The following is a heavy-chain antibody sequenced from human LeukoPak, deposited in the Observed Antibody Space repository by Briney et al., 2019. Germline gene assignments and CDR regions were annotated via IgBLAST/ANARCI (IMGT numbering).Heavy chain of an antibody. CDR2: IRSKANSHAT. Sequence: GGSLKLSCAASGFIFSGSAVYWVRQASGKGLGWVGRIRSKANSHATAYAASVKGRFTIFRDDSKNTAYLQMNSLKIEDTAVYYCARRGDYSASGDYWGQGTLVTVSS. CDR3: ARRGDYSASGDY. J-gene: IGHJ4*02. D-gene: IGHD3-10*01. CDR1: GFIFSGSA. V-gene: IGHV3-73*01.